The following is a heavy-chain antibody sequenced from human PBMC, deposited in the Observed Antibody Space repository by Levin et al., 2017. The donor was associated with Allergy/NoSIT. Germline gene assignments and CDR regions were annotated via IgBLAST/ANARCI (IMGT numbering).Heavy chain of an antibody. CDR3: VKDCGAGYRYGGYHVDS. J-gene: IGHJ4*02. V-gene: IGHV3-9*01. CDR1: GFNFGDFA. CDR2: VTWNSDSF. Sequence: AGGSLRLSCSASGFNFGDFAMHWVRQAPGKGLEWVSGVTWNSDSFDYADSVKGRFTVSRDNTQRSLFLLLNSLRPEDTALYYCVKDCGAGYRYGGYHVDSWGQVTQVTVSS. D-gene: IGHD5-18*01.